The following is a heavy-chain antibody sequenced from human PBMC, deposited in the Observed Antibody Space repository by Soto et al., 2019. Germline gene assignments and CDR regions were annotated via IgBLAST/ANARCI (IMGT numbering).Heavy chain of an antibody. CDR3: AKGGYTGMTTVTKGRADGGRSYAFDI. J-gene: IGHJ3*02. V-gene: IGHV3-9*01. D-gene: IGHD4-17*01. Sequence: GGSLRLSCAASGFTFDDYAMHWVRQAPGKGLEWVSGISWNSGSIGYADSVKGRFTISRDNAKNSLYLQMNSLRAEDTALYYCAKGGYTGMTTVTKGRADGGRSYAFDIWGQGTMVTVSS. CDR1: GFTFDDYA. CDR2: ISWNSGSI.